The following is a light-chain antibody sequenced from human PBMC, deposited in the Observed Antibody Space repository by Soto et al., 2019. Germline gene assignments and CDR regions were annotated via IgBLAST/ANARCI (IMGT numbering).Light chain of an antibody. J-gene: IGKJ2*01. Sequence: DIVMTQSPDSLAVSLGERATINCKSSQSVLYSSNHKNYLAWYQQRPGQPPKLLIYWASTRESVVPDRFSGSGSGTDFTLTITSLQAEDVAVYYCQQYESTPPTFGQGTKLEIK. V-gene: IGKV4-1*01. CDR3: QQYESTPPT. CDR2: WAS. CDR1: QSVLYSSNHKNY.